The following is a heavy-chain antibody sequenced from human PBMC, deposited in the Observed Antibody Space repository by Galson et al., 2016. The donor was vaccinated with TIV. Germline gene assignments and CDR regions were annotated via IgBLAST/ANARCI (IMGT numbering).Heavy chain of an antibody. Sequence: PALVKPTQTLTLTCTFSGFSLSTSGVAVGWIRQPPGKALEWLALIYWDDDKRYRPSLKSRLPITKDTPKNQVLLTVTNLDPEDTATYYCAHRRSVASAVLDAFDIWGPGTVVTVSS. V-gene: IGHV2-5*02. CDR2: IYWDDDK. CDR3: AHRRSVASAVLDAFDI. CDR1: GFSLSTSGVA. D-gene: IGHD2-2*01. J-gene: IGHJ3*02.